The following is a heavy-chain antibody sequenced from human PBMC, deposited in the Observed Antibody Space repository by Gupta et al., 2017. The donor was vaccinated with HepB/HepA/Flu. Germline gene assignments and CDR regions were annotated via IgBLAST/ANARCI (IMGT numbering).Heavy chain of an antibody. V-gene: IGHV1-46*01. CDR2: INPRGGGS. Sequence: QVQLVQSGAEVKKPGASVRLSCEASGYTFINYFIHWVRQAPGQGLEWMGTINPRGGGSTYAQKFQGRVTMTRDMSTTTVFMELSSLTSEDKAMYYCTRRQRGSNSAFDIWGRGTMVTVSS. D-gene: IGHD4-11*01. CDR3: TRRQRGSNSAFDI. J-gene: IGHJ3*02. CDR1: GYTFINYF.